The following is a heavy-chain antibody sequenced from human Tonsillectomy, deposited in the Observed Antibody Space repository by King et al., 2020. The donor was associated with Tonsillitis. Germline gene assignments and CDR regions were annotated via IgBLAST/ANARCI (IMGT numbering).Heavy chain of an antibody. CDR3: ARAILSSGWYSARYYYYYGMDV. CDR2: ISSSSSTI. D-gene: IGHD6-19*01. J-gene: IGHJ6*02. Sequence: VQLVESGGGLVQPGGSLRLSCAASGFTFSSYSMNWVRQAPGNGLEWVSYISSSSSTIYYADSVKGRFTISRDNAKNSLYLQMNSLRDEDTAVYYCARAILSSGWYSARYYYYYGMDVWGQGTTVTVSS. V-gene: IGHV3-48*02. CDR1: GFTFSSYS.